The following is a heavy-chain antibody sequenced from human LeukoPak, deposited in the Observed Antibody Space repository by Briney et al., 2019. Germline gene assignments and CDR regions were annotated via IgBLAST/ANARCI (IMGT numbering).Heavy chain of an antibody. CDR1: GDSIDSYY. Sequence: PSETLSLTCTVSGDSIDSYYWSWIRQPPGKGLEWIGYIYYRGTTSYNPFLKSRVTISVDTSKNQFSLKLNSVAAADTAVYYCARLPRYGGYDHFDYWGQGILVIVSS. D-gene: IGHD5-12*01. V-gene: IGHV4-59*12. J-gene: IGHJ4*02. CDR2: IYYRGTT. CDR3: ARLPRYGGYDHFDY.